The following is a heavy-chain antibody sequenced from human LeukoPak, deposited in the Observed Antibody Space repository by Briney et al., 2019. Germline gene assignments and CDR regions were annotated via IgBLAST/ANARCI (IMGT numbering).Heavy chain of an antibody. CDR2: IYYSGST. V-gene: IGHV4-31*03. CDR3: ARRAVTYVDY. Sequence: SETLSLTCTVSGGSISSGGYYWSWIRQHPGKGLEWIGYIYYSGSTYYNPSLKSRVTIPVDTSKNQFSLKLSSVTAADTAVYYCARRAVTYVDYWGQGTLVTVSS. D-gene: IGHD2-21*02. CDR1: GGSISSGGYY. J-gene: IGHJ4*02.